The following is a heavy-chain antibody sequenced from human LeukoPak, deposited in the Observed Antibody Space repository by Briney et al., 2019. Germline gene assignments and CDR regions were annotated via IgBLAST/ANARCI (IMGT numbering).Heavy chain of an antibody. CDR2: MNPNSGNT. Sequence: GASVKVSCKASGYTFTSYDINWVRQATGQGLEGMGWMNPNSGNTGYAQKFQGRVTITRNTSISTAYMELSSLRSEDTAVYYCARGLWWGLLGRARGYYYYYMDVWGKGTTVTVSS. CDR1: GYTFTSYD. CDR3: ARGLWWGLLGRARGYYYYYMDV. D-gene: IGHD2-21*02. V-gene: IGHV1-8*03. J-gene: IGHJ6*03.